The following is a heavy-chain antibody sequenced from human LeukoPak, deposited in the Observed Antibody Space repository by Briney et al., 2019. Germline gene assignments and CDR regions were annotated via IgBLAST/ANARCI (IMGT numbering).Heavy chain of an antibody. D-gene: IGHD6-6*01. CDR1: GYIFTNYW. J-gene: IGHJ4*02. CDR3: ARRYDTSSIDY. Sequence: GESLKISCQVSGYIFTNYWIGWVRQMPGKGLEWMGIIYPDDSNTRYSSSFQGQVTISADKSISTAYLQWSSLKASDTAMYYCARRYDTSSIDYWGQGTLVTVSS. V-gene: IGHV5-51*01. CDR2: IYPDDSNT.